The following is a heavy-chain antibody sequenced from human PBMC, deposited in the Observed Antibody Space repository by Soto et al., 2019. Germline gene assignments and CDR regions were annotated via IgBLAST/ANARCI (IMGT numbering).Heavy chain of an antibody. J-gene: IGHJ6*02. CDR1: GFTFSNAW. Sequence: EVQLVESGGGLVKPGGSLRLSCAASGFTFSNAWMNWVRQAPGKGLEWVGRIKSKTDGGTTDYAAPVKGRFTISRDNSKNTLYLQMNSLKTEDTAVYYCTTDGRLVPAAGYYYYGMDVWGQGTTVTVSS. V-gene: IGHV3-15*07. CDR3: TTDGRLVPAAGYYYYGMDV. D-gene: IGHD2-2*01. CDR2: IKSKTDGGTT.